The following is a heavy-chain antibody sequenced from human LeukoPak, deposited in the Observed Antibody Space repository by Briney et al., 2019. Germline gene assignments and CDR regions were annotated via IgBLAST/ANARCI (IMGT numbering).Heavy chain of an antibody. CDR1: GGSISSSSYY. V-gene: IGHV4-61*09. J-gene: IGHJ4*02. CDR2: IYTSGST. Sequence: SETLSLTCTVSGGSISSSSYYWTWIRQPAGKGLEWIGHIYTSGSTNYNPSVESRVTMSLDTSKNQFSLILNSVTAADTAVYYCLRVQFDSSGYYYGDYWGQGTLVTVSS. CDR3: LRVQFDSSGYYYGDY. D-gene: IGHD3-22*01.